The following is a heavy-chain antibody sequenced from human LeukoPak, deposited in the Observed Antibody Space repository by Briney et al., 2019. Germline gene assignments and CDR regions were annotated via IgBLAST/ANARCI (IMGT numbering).Heavy chain of an antibody. Sequence: GGSLRLSCAASGFPFSSYIMNWLRQAPGKGLDWVSSISSTSSYIYYADSVKGRFTISRDNAKNSLYLQMNSLRAEDTAVYYCARGRRGDYALDYWGQGTLVTVSS. J-gene: IGHJ4*02. V-gene: IGHV3-21*01. CDR1: GFPFSSYI. CDR3: ARGRRGDYALDY. CDR2: ISSTSSYI. D-gene: IGHD4-17*01.